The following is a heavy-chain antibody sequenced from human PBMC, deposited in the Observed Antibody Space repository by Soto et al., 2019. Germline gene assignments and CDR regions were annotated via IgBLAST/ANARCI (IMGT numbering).Heavy chain of an antibody. Sequence: EVQLVESGGGLIQPGGSLRLSCAASGFTVSSSYMNWVRQAPGKGLEWVSVIYTGGGTNYADFVKGRFTISIDMSKNTRYLQMNSLRGEYTGMYYCARGQWRFGESYYFDYWGQGTLVTVSS. CDR1: GFTVSSSY. D-gene: IGHD3-10*01. CDR3: ARGQWRFGESYYFDY. CDR2: IYTGGGT. J-gene: IGHJ4*02. V-gene: IGHV3-53*01.